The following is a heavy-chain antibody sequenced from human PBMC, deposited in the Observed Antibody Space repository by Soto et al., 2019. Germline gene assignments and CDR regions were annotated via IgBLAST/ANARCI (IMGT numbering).Heavy chain of an antibody. D-gene: IGHD4-17*01. CDR2: ISYDGSNK. CDR1: GFTFSSYG. V-gene: IGHV3-30*18. Sequence: QVQLVESGGGVVQPGRSLRLSCAASGFTFSSYGMHWVRQAPGKGLEWVAVISYDGSNKYYADSVKGRFTISRDNSKNTLYLQMNSLRAEDTAVYYCAKLAPTTVTISPNAFDIWGQGTMVTVSS. CDR3: AKLAPTTVTISPNAFDI. J-gene: IGHJ3*02.